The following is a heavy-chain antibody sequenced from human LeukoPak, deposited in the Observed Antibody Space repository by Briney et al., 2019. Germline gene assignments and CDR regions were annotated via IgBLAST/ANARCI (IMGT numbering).Heavy chain of an antibody. V-gene: IGHV4-59*01. CDR2: IYYSVFT. D-gene: IGHD2-15*01. Sequence: PSETLSLTCTASGGSISGYYWSWIRQPPGKGLEWIGYIYYSVFTDSNPSLKSRVTISVDTSKNHFSLKLSSVTAADTAVYYCAREPCSGGSCSWFDYLGQGTLVTVCS. CDR3: AREPCSGGSCSWFDY. J-gene: IGHJ4*02. CDR1: GGSISGYY.